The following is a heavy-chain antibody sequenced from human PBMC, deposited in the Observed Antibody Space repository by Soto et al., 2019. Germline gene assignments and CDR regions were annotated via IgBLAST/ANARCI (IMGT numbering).Heavy chain of an antibody. D-gene: IGHD2-2*01. V-gene: IGHV3-66*01. CDR3: ARYELSTKAPGASDI. J-gene: IGHJ3*02. CDR2: IYSGGSS. Sequence: RGSLRLSCAASGFTVSSNYMSWVRQAPGKGLEWVSVIYSGGSSYYADSVKGRFTISRDNSKNTLYLQMNSLRAEDTAVYYCARYELSTKAPGASDIWGQGTMVT. CDR1: GFTVSSNY.